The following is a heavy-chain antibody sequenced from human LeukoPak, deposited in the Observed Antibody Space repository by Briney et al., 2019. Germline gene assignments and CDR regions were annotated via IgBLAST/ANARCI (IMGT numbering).Heavy chain of an antibody. V-gene: IGHV1-46*01. CDR3: AREGNVIGRLRLDYYYYMDV. CDR2: ISPSGGST. D-gene: IGHD5-12*01. Sequence: ASVKVSCKAFGYTFTSNYMHWVRQAPGQGPEWMGVISPSGGSTTYAQKFQGRVTLTRDMSTSTVYMELSSLRSEDTAVYYCAREGNVIGRLRLDYYYYMDVWGKGTTVTVSS. CDR1: GYTFTSNY. J-gene: IGHJ6*03.